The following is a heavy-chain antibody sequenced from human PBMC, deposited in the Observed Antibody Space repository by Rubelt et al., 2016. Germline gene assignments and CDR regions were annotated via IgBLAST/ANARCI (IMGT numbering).Heavy chain of an antibody. J-gene: IGHJ4*02. CDR2: INAGNGNT. D-gene: IGHD2-15*01. V-gene: IGHV1-3*01. CDR3: ARGYCSGGSCYYFDY. Sequence: QVQLVQSGAEVKKPGASVKVSCKASGYTFTSYAMHWVRQAPGQRLEWMGWINAGNGNTKYSQKFQVRFTITRDTAASTAYMGLSSLRSEDTAVYYCARGYCSGGSCYYFDYWGQGTLVTVSS. CDR1: GYTFTSYA.